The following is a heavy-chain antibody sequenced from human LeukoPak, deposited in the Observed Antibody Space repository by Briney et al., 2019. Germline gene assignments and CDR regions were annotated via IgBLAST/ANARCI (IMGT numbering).Heavy chain of an antibody. Sequence: GESLQISCKGSGYSFTSYWIGWVRQVPGKGLEWMGIIYPGDSDTRYSPSFQGQVTISADTSICTAYLQWSSLKASDTAMYYCARHLIKPYGYYDYWGQGTLVTVSS. CDR3: ARHLIKPYGYYDY. J-gene: IGHJ4*02. D-gene: IGHD4-17*01. V-gene: IGHV5-51*01. CDR2: IYPGDSDT. CDR1: GYSFTSYW.